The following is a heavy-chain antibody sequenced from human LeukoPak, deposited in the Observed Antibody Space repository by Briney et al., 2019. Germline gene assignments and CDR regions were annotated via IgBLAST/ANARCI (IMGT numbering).Heavy chain of an antibody. Sequence: NPGGSLRLSCAASGFTFSSYSMNWVRQAPGKGLEWVSSISSSSSYIYYADSVKGRFTISRDNAKNSLYLQMNSLRAEDTALYYCARDSQSVITSPVDYWGQGTLVTVSS. CDR3: ARDSQSVITSPVDY. J-gene: IGHJ4*02. D-gene: IGHD3-22*01. CDR2: ISSSSSYI. CDR1: GFTFSSYS. V-gene: IGHV3-21*04.